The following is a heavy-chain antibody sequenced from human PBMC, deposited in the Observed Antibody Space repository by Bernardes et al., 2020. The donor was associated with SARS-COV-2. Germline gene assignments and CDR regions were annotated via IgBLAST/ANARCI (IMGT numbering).Heavy chain of an antibody. D-gene: IGHD4-17*01. J-gene: IGHJ4*02. V-gene: IGHV3-30*01. Sequence: GVLRLSCAASGFTFSSYAMHWVRQAPGKGLEWVAVISYDGSNKYYADSVKGRFTISRDNSKNTLYLQMNSLRAEDTAVYYCARRSDYGDYLGQGTLVTVSA. CDR1: GFTFSSYA. CDR3: ARRSDYGDY. CDR2: ISYDGSNK.